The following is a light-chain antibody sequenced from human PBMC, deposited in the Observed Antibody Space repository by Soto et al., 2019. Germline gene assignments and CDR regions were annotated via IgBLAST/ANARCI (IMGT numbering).Light chain of an antibody. CDR3: QQYGSSPGFT. CDR2: GAS. CDR1: HSVSSSC. Sequence: EIVLTQSPGTLSLSRGDRATLSCRASHSVSSSCLGWYQQNPGQAPRRLTYGASSRATGIPDRFSGSGSGTDFTLTISRLEPEDFAVYYCQQYGSSPGFTFGPGTKVDI. V-gene: IGKV3-20*01. J-gene: IGKJ3*01.